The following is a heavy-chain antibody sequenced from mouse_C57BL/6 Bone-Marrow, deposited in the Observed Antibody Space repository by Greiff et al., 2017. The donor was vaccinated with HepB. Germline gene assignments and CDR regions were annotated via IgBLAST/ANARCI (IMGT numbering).Heavy chain of an antibody. Sequence: VQLKESGPGLVAPSQSLSITCTVSGFSLTSYGVHWVRQPPGKGLEWLVVIWSDGSTTYNSALKSRLSISKDNSKSHVFLKMNSLQTDDTAMYYCARQSYGSSYVLYAMDYWGQGTSVTVSS. V-gene: IGHV2-6-1*01. CDR1: GFSLTSYG. J-gene: IGHJ4*01. CDR3: ARQSYGSSYVLYAMDY. CDR2: IWSDGST. D-gene: IGHD1-1*01.